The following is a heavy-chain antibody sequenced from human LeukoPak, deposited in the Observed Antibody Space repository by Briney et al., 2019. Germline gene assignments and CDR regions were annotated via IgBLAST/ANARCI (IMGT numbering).Heavy chain of an antibody. CDR2: IIPIFGTA. D-gene: IGHD3-9*01. J-gene: IGHJ1*01. Sequence: SVKVSCKASGGTFSSYAISWVRQAPGQGLEWMGGIIPIFGTANYAQKFQGRVTITTDESTSTAYMELSSLRSEDTAAYYCARSYLYYDILTGYHPPQYFQHWGQGTLVTVSS. V-gene: IGHV1-69*05. CDR3: ARSYLYYDILTGYHPPQYFQH. CDR1: GGTFSSYA.